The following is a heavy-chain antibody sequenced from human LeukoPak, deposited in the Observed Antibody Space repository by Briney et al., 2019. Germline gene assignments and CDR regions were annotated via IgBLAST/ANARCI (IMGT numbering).Heavy chain of an antibody. D-gene: IGHD3-22*01. CDR2: ISSGGSTT. CDR3: ARPRSVLIVRYSFDC. Sequence: GGSLRLSCAASGFPFSNYALSWVRHAPGKGLEWISSISSGGSTTYYVDSVKGRFTISRDSSNNTLYLQMDSLRAEDSAIYYCARPRSVLIVRYSFDCWGQGTLVTVSS. CDR1: GFPFSNYA. J-gene: IGHJ4*02. V-gene: IGHV3-23*01.